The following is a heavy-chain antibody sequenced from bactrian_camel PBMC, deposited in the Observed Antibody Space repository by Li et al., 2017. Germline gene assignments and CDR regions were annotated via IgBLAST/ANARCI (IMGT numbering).Heavy chain of an antibody. CDR1: VNSNNLNC. Sequence: VQLVESGGGSVQAGGSLNLSCAATVNSNNLNCMGWFRQAPGKEREGVASITRIHGGTAYADSVKGRFIISQDNAKSTVYLQMTNLKPEDTAMYYCAAASYCQPFRFSDADFPFWGQGTQVTVS. J-gene: IGHJ4*01. CDR2: ITRIHGGT. V-gene: IGHV3S63*01. CDR3: AAASYCQPFRFSDADFPF. D-gene: IGHD1*01.